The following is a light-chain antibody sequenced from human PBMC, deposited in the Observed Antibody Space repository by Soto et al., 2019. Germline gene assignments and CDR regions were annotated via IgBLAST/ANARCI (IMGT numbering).Light chain of an antibody. Sequence: EIVLTRSPATLSLSPGERATLSCRASQGIRNNYVAWYQQIPGQVPRLLIYGGAIRATGIPDRFGGSGSGTDFTLTISRLQPEDFAVYYCQQYGSSPRTFGQGTKVDIK. CDR3: QQYGSSPRT. J-gene: IGKJ1*01. V-gene: IGKV3-20*01. CDR2: GGA. CDR1: QGIRNNY.